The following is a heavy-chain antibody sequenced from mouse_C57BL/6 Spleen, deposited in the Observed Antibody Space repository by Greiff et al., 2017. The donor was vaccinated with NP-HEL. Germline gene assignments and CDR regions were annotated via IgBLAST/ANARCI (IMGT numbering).Heavy chain of an antibody. J-gene: IGHJ1*03. Sequence: VMLVESGAELVKPGASVKISCKASGYAFSSYWMNWVKQRPGKGLEWIGQIYPGDGDTNYNGKFKGKATLTADKSSSTAYMQLSSLTSEDSAVYFCARSPYYYGSSYKYFDVWGTGTTVTVSS. CDR1: GYAFSSYW. CDR3: ARSPYYYGSSYKYFDV. V-gene: IGHV1-80*01. CDR2: IYPGDGDT. D-gene: IGHD1-1*01.